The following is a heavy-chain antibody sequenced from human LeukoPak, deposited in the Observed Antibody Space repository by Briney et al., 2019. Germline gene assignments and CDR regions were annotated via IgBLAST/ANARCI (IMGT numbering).Heavy chain of an antibody. J-gene: IGHJ6*02. V-gene: IGHV4-4*02. CDR1: GGSISSSNW. CDR3: ARLPIAYYGSGSYEDYYYGMDV. CDR2: IYHSGST. Sequence: SGTLSLTCAVSGGSISSSNWWSWVRRPPGKGLEWIGEIYHSGSTNYNPSLKSRVTISVDKSKNQFSLRLSSVTAADTAVYYCARLPIAYYGSGSYEDYYYGMDVWGQGTTVTVSS. D-gene: IGHD3-10*01.